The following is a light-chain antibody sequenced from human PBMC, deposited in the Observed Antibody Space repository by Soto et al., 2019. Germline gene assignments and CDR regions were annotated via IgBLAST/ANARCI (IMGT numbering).Light chain of an antibody. Sequence: QSALTQPASVSGSPGQSITISCTGTSSDVGGYNYVSWYQQHPGKAPKLMIYDVSNRPSGVSNRFSGSKSGNTASLTISGLQAEDEADYYCCSYAGSYIYVFGTGTKLTVL. CDR1: SSDVGGYNY. V-gene: IGLV2-14*01. J-gene: IGLJ1*01. CDR2: DVS. CDR3: CSYAGSYIYV.